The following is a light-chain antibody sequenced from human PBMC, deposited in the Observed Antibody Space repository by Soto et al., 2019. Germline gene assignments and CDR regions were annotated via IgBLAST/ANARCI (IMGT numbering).Light chain of an antibody. J-gene: IGKJ2*01. CDR2: GAS. CDR3: QQYNNWPPYT. V-gene: IGKV3-15*01. Sequence: EIVMTQSPATLSVSPGERATLSCRASQSVSSNFAWYQQKPGQAPRRLIYGASTRATGSPARCCGSGSGTQFTLTISSMQYADFAVYYCQQYNNWPPYTFGQGTKLEIK. CDR1: QSVSSN.